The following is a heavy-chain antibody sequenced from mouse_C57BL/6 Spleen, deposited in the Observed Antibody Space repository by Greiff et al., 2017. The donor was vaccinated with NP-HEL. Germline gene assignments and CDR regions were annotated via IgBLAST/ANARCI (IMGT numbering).Heavy chain of an antibody. V-gene: IGHV1-50*01. CDR2: IDPSASYT. CDR3: ARKDGKGSFDY. D-gene: IGHD2-1*01. Sequence: QVQLQQPGAELVKPGASVKLSCKASGYTFTSYWMQWVKQRPGQGLEWIGEIDPSASYTNYNQKFKGKATLTVDTSSSTAYMQLSSLTSEYSAVYYCARKDGKGSFDYWGQGTTLTVSS. CDR1: GYTFTSYW. J-gene: IGHJ2*01.